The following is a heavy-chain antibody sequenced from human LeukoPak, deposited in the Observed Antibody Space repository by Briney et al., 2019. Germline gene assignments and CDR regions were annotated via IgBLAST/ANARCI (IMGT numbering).Heavy chain of an antibody. Sequence: GASVKVSCKASGYTFITYGISWVRQAPGHGLEWMGWISAYNGNSNYAQKLQGRVTITTDTSTSTAYMELRSLRSDDTAVYYCARGGASSSWYSEDNWFDPWGQGTLVTVSS. CDR2: ISAYNGNS. V-gene: IGHV1-18*01. CDR1: GYTFITYG. J-gene: IGHJ5*02. D-gene: IGHD6-13*01. CDR3: ARGGASSSWYSEDNWFDP.